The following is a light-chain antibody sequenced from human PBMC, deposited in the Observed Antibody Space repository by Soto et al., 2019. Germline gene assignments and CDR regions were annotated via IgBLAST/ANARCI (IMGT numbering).Light chain of an antibody. CDR1: QSVNSY. CDR3: QQRSSWPT. CDR2: DTS. J-gene: IGKJ2*01. Sequence: EIVLTQSPATLSLSPGERATLSCRASQSVNSYLAWYQQKCGQAPRLLIYDTSNRATGIPDRFSGSGSATDFALTISSLEPEDFAVYYCQQRSSWPTFGQGTRLEIK. V-gene: IGKV3-11*01.